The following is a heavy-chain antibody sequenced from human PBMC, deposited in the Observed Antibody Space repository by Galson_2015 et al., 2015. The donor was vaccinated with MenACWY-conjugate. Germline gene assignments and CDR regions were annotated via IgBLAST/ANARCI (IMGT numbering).Heavy chain of an antibody. Sequence: SLRLSCAVSGFTFRQYAMSWVRQAPGTGLEWVAIISDSGAATHYIDSVKGRFTISRDNSKNTLYLQMSRLRAEDTALYYCAKDVYTDVWSKGTTVSVSS. V-gene: IGHV3-23*01. CDR3: AKDVYTDV. J-gene: IGHJ6*03. CDR1: GFTFRQYA. CDR2: ISDSGAAT.